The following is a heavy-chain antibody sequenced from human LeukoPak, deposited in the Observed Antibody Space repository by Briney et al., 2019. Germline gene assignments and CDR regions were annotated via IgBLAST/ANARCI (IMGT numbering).Heavy chain of an antibody. CDR1: GFTFSSYG. D-gene: IGHD3-9*01. CDR2: IWYDGSNK. Sequence: GGSLRLSCAESGFTFSSYGMHWVRQAPGKGLEWVAVIWYDGSNKYYADSVKGRFTISRDNSKNTLYLQMNSLRAEDTAIYYCAKVPRQHDNWFDPWGQGTLVTVSS. J-gene: IGHJ5*02. V-gene: IGHV3-33*06. CDR3: AKVPRQHDNWFDP.